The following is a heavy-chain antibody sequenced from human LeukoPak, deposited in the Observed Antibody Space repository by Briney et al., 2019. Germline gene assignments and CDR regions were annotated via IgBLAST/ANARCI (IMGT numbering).Heavy chain of an antibody. J-gene: IGHJ3*01. D-gene: IGHD2-15*01. CDR1: GDSVSSKTAA. Sequence: SQTLSLTCAISGDSVSSKTAAWNWIRQSPSRGLEWLGRAFYRSQWQRDYAVSVRSRIAVNPDTSKNQFSLQLNSLTPEDTAVYYCARDRGGAVTAYSDAFDVWSQGTMVTVSS. CDR3: ARDRGGAVTAYSDAFDV. V-gene: IGHV6-1*01. CDR2: AFYRSQWQR.